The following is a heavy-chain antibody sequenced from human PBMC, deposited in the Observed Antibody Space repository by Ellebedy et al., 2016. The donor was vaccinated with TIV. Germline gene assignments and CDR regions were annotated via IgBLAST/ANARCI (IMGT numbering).Heavy chain of an antibody. D-gene: IGHD3-10*01. Sequence: PGGSLRLSCAVSGLTFSRSAMNWVRQAPGKGLEWVSYISGSSRTIYYADTVKGRFTISRDNANSSLYLEMNSLRDDDTAVYYCAREVIDYGSGSYYPLDYWGQGTPVTVSS. CDR2: ISGSSRTI. CDR1: GLTFSRSA. V-gene: IGHV3-48*02. J-gene: IGHJ4*02. CDR3: AREVIDYGSGSYYPLDY.